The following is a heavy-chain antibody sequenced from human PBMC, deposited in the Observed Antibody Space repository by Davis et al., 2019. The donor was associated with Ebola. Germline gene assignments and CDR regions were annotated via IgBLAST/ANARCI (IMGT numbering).Heavy chain of an antibody. V-gene: IGHV4-59*01. Sequence: SETLSLTCTVSGGSFSTYYWSWVRQPPGKGLGWVGYIYYSGTTHYNPSLRGRVTISVDTSKKHFSLKLGSVTAADTAVYYCARGSQWLGPDYWGQGTLVTVSS. CDR2: IYYSGTT. CDR1: GGSFSTYY. J-gene: IGHJ4*02. CDR3: ARGSQWLGPDY. D-gene: IGHD6-19*01.